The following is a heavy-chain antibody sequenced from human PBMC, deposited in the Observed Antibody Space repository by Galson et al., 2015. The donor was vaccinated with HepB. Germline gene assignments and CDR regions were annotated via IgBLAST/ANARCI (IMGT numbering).Heavy chain of an antibody. D-gene: IGHD3-22*01. CDR3: ARGNYEIDT. Sequence: CAISGDSVSSIGTAWIWIRQSPSRGLEWLGRTYYRSTWINEYAESVRSRLVINPDTSNNQFSLHLNSVIPEDTAVYYCARGNYEIDTWGQGTMVTASS. CDR2: TYYRSTWIN. V-gene: IGHV6-1*01. J-gene: IGHJ3*02. CDR1: GDSVSSIGTA.